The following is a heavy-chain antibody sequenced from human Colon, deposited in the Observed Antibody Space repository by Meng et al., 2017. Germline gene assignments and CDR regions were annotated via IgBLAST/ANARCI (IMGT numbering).Heavy chain of an antibody. CDR3: ARRRRDGYNSEIDS. Sequence: ETLSLTCAASGFTFSSHAMNWVRQAPGRGLEWVSGISGSGGRTDYADSVKGRFTTSRDNSNNMLYLQMSSLRAEDTAIYYCARRRRDGYNSEIDSWGQGTLVTVSS. J-gene: IGHJ4*02. V-gene: IGHV3-23*01. CDR2: ISGSGGRT. D-gene: IGHD5-24*01. CDR1: GFTFSSHA.